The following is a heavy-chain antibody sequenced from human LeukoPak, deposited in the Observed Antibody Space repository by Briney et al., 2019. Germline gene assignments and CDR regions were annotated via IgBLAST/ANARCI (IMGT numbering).Heavy chain of an antibody. D-gene: IGHD6-19*01. CDR1: GFAFSSQA. Sequence: GGSLTLSCAASGFAFSSQAMGWVRKAPGKGLECVSVNSDSGSITYYADSVKGRFTISRDNSNNTLFLQMSSLRAEDTAVYYCAKDARRTSGWYFFDYWGRGTLVTVSS. CDR2: NSDSGSIT. V-gene: IGHV3-23*01. CDR3: AKDARRTSGWYFFDY. J-gene: IGHJ4*02.